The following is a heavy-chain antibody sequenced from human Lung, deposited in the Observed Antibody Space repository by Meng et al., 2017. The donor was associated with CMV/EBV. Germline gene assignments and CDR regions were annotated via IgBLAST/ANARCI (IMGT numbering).Heavy chain of an antibody. V-gene: IGHV3-7*01. D-gene: IGHD6-6*01. J-gene: IGHJ4*02. Sequence: GESXKISCIVSGFTFREYWMNWVRQATGKGLEWLASIKPDGSDTYYVDSVKGRFTISRDNAKNSVHLQMNSLRAEDTAVYYCFARPIDYWGQGTLVTVSS. CDR3: FARPIDY. CDR2: IKPDGSDT. CDR1: GFTFREYW.